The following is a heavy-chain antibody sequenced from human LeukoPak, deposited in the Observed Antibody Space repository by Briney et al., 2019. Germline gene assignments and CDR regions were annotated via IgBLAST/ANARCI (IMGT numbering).Heavy chain of an antibody. CDR3: ARERAYSYGYSDY. CDR1: GFTFSSYS. CDR2: ISSSSNI. V-gene: IGHV3-48*01. Sequence: GGSLRLSCAASGFTFSSYSMNWVRQAPGKGLEWVSYISSSSNIYYADSVKGRFTISRDNAKNSLYLQMNSLRAEDTAVYYCARERAYSYGYSDYWGQGPLVTVSS. D-gene: IGHD5-18*01. J-gene: IGHJ4*02.